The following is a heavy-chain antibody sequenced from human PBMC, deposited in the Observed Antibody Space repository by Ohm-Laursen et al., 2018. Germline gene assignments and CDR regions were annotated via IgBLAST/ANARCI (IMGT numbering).Heavy chain of an antibody. CDR2: IYSAGIT. V-gene: IGHV3-53*01. D-gene: IGHD1-7*01. CDR1: GFVVSSIS. J-gene: IGHJ4*02. Sequence: SLRLSCSASGFVVSSISMSWVRQTPGTGLEWVSTIYSAGITYYADSVKGRFTISRDNSKNTLYLQVNSLRAEDTAIYYCARDLGNSYFDYWGQGTLVTVSS. CDR3: ARDLGNSYFDY.